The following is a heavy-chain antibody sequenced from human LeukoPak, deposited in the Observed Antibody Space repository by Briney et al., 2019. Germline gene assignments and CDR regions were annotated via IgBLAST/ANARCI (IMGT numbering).Heavy chain of an antibody. Sequence: GGSLRLSCAASGFTFSSYGMHWVRQAPGKGLEWLSNLSGNGGGTSYADSVKGRFTISRDNSKNTLYLQMNSLKAEDTAVYYCSKDSFPGAKWGQGTLVTVSS. D-gene: IGHD2/OR15-2a*01. CDR2: LSGNGGGT. CDR3: SKDSFPGAK. CDR1: GFTFSSYG. V-gene: IGHV3-23*01. J-gene: IGHJ4*02.